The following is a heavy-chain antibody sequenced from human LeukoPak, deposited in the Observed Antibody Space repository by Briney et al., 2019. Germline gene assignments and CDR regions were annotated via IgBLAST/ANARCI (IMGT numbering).Heavy chain of an antibody. CDR1: GYTFTGYY. CDR2: INPNSGGT. CDR3: ARDSLANGDHPWDY. Sequence: GASVKVSCKASGYTFTGYYMHWVRQAPGQGLEWMGWINPNSGGTNYAQKFQGWVTMTRDTSISTAYMELSRLRSDDTAVYYCARDSLANGDHPWDYWGQGTLVTVSS. D-gene: IGHD4-17*01. J-gene: IGHJ4*02. V-gene: IGHV1-2*04.